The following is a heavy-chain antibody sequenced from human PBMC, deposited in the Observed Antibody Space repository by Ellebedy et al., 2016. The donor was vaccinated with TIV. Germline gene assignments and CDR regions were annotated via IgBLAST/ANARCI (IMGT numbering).Heavy chain of an antibody. V-gene: IGHV1-69*13. J-gene: IGHJ3*02. CDR1: RGTFSSYA. D-gene: IGHD1-1*01. CDR2: IIPIFGTA. Sequence: SVKVSXKASRGTFSSYAISWVRQAPGQGLEWMGGIIPIFGTANYAQKFQGRVTITADESTSTAYMELSSLRSEDTAVYYCARELERARGGSAFDIWGQGTMVTVSS. CDR3: ARELERARGGSAFDI.